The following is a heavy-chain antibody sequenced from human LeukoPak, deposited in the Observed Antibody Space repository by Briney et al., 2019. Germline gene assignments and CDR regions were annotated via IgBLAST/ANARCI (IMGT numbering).Heavy chain of an antibody. Sequence: PSETLSLTCTVSGGSISSSSYYWGWIRQPPGKGLEWIGSIYYSGSTYYNPSLKSRVTISVDTSKNQFSLKLSSVTAADTAVYYCARVVAAAGEFDYWGQGTLVTVSS. D-gene: IGHD2-15*01. V-gene: IGHV4-39*07. CDR1: GGSISSSSYY. J-gene: IGHJ4*02. CDR2: IYYSGST. CDR3: ARVVAAAGEFDY.